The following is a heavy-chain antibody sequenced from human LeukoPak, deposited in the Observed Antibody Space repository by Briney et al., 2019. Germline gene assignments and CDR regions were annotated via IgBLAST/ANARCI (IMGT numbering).Heavy chain of an antibody. D-gene: IGHD3-16*01. CDR1: GGSISSGDYY. CDR3: AREESRLGIDY. Sequence: SQTLSLTCTVSGGSISSGDYYWSWIRQPPGKGLEWIGYIHYSGSTYYNPSLKSRVTISVDTSKNQFSLKLSSVTAADTAVYYCAREESRLGIDYWGQGTLVTVSS. V-gene: IGHV4-30-4*08. CDR2: IHYSGST. J-gene: IGHJ4*02.